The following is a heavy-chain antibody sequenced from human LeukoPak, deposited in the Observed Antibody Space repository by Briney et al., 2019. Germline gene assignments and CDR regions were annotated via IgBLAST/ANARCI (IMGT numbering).Heavy chain of an antibody. CDR3: VRDLGGRSGH. CDR1: GFTFSSYS. D-gene: IGHD1-26*01. CDR2: ISSSSSYI. J-gene: IGHJ4*02. Sequence: GGSLRLSCAASGFTFSSYSMNWVRQAPGKGLEWVSSISSSSSYIDYANSVKGRFTISRDNAKNSLYLQMNSLRAEDTAVYYCVRDLGGRSGHWGQGTLVTVS. V-gene: IGHV3-21*01.